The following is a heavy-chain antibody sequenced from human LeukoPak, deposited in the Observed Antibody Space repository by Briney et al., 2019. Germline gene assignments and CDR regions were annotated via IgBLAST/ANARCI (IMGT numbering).Heavy chain of an antibody. Sequence: GASVTVSCKASGYTFTSYAMNWVRQAPGQGLEWMGWINTNTGNPTYAQGFTGRFVFSLDTSVSTAYLQISSLKAEDTAVYYCARESPTTVDTAMDDYWGQGTLVTVSS. CDR2: INTNTGNP. CDR1: GYTFTSYA. CDR3: ARESPTTVDTAMDDY. J-gene: IGHJ4*02. V-gene: IGHV7-4-1*02. D-gene: IGHD5-18*01.